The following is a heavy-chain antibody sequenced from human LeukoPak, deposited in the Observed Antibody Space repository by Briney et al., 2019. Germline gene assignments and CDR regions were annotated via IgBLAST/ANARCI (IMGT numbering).Heavy chain of an antibody. J-gene: IGHJ6*03. Sequence: PGGSLRLSCAASGFTFSSYGMHWVRQAPGKGLEWVAVIWYDGSNKYYADSVKGRFTISRDNSKNTLYLQMNSLRAEDTAVYYCAKDGPPYSNYPTYYYYYMDVWGKGTTVTVSS. CDR3: AKDGPPYSNYPTYYYYYMDV. V-gene: IGHV3-30*02. D-gene: IGHD4-11*01. CDR1: GFTFSSYG. CDR2: IWYDGSNK.